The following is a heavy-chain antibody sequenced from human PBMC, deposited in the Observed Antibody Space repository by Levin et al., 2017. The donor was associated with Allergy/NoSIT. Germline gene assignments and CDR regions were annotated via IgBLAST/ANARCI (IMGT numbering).Heavy chain of an antibody. CDR3: AKGADSSGSANVFDI. CDR1: GFTFDDYA. Sequence: GGSLRLSCAASGFTFDDYAMHWVRQAPGKGLEWVSGISWNSGNIGYADSVKGRFTISRDSAKSSLYLQMNSLRAEDTALYYCAKGADSSGSANVFDIWGQGTMVTVSS. CDR2: ISWNSGNI. D-gene: IGHD3-22*01. J-gene: IGHJ3*02. V-gene: IGHV3-9*01.